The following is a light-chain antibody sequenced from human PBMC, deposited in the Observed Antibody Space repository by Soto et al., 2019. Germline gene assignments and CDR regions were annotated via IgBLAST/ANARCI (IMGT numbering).Light chain of an antibody. V-gene: IGKV1-8*01. Sequence: IQMTQSTSSLYASLGDRVTITCRASQTISSSLNWYHQKPGKAPKLLIYAASTLQSGVPSRFSGSGSGTDFTLTISCLQSEDFATYYCQQYYSYPRTFGQGTKVDIK. J-gene: IGKJ1*01. CDR1: QTISSS. CDR3: QQYYSYPRT. CDR2: AAS.